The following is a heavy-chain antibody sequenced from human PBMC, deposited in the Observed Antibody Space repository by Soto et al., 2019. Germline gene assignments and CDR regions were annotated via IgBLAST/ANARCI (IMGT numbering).Heavy chain of an antibody. CDR2: ISYDGSNK. Sequence: QVQLVESGGGVVQPGRSLILSSAASGFTFSSYGMHWVRQAPGKGLEWVAVISYDGSNKYYADSVKGRFTISRDNSKNTLYLQLNSLRAEDTAVYYCAKAIWVRGVTCMDVWGQGTTVTVSS. J-gene: IGHJ6*02. V-gene: IGHV3-30*18. CDR1: GFTFSSYG. D-gene: IGHD3-10*01. CDR3: AKAIWVRGVTCMDV.